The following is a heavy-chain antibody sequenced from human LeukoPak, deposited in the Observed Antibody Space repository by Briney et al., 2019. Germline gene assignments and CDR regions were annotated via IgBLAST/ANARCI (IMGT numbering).Heavy chain of an antibody. J-gene: IGHJ6*02. Sequence: EGSLRLSCAASGFTFSSYAMSWVRQAPGKGLEWVSAISGSGGSTYYADSVKGRFTISRDNSKNTLYLQMNSLRAEDTAVYYCAKASLRSPAHYYYGMDVWGQGTTVTVSS. V-gene: IGHV3-23*01. D-gene: IGHD3-3*01. CDR3: AKASLRSPAHYYYGMDV. CDR2: ISGSGGST. CDR1: GFTFSSYA.